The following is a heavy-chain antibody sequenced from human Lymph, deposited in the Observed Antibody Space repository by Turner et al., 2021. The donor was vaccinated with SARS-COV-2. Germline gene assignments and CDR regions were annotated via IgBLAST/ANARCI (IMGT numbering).Heavy chain of an antibody. CDR1: GGSVTSSSYY. CDR2: IYSGWIT. V-gene: IGHV4-39*01. CDR3: ARQGWLRGYFDY. J-gene: IGHJ4*02. D-gene: IGHD5-18*01. Sequence: QVQLLDSGPGLVKRSETLSITCTVSGGSVTSSSYYWGWIRQPPGKGLEWLGNIYSGWITYYEPSIKSRVTISVDTSKNQFSLKLSSVTAADTAVYYCARQGWLRGYFDYWSQGTLVTVSS.